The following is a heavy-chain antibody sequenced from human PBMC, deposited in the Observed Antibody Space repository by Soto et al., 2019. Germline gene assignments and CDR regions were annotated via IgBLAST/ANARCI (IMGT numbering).Heavy chain of an antibody. CDR2: INHSGST. CDR3: ATGSYSYGYNFDY. V-gene: IGHV4-34*01. CDR1: GGSFSGYY. D-gene: IGHD5-18*01. J-gene: IGHJ4*02. Sequence: SETLSLTCAVYGGSFSGYYWSWIRQPPGKGLEWIGEINHSGSTNYNPSLKSRVTISVDTSKNQFSLKLSSVTAADTAVYYCATGSYSYGYNFDYWGQGTLVNVS.